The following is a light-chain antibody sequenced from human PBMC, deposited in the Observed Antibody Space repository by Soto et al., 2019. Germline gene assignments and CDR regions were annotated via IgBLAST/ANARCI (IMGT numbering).Light chain of an antibody. V-gene: IGLV2-14*03. CDR1: SSDVGGYKY. CDR3: STYTSSSTLYV. Sequence: QAVVTQPASVSGSPGQSITISCTGTSSDVGGYKYVSWYQHYPGKAPKLMIYDVSNRPSGVSNRFSGSKSGNTASLTISGLQAEDEADYYCSTYTSSSTLYVFGTGTKLTVL. CDR2: DVS. J-gene: IGLJ1*01.